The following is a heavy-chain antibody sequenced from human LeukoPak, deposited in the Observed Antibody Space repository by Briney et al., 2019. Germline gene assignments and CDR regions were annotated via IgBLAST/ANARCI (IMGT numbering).Heavy chain of an antibody. J-gene: IGHJ5*02. CDR3: TRDSGTYNWLDP. V-gene: IGHV3-73*01. D-gene: IGHD1-26*01. Sequence: GGSLRLSCAASGFTFSGSAIHWVRQSSGKGLEWVGQIDKKDKGYATATAYAASVKGRFTISRDDSINTAYLQMKSLKTEDTALYCCTRDSGTYNWLDPWGQGTLVTVSS. CDR1: GFTFSGSA. CDR2: IDKKDKGYATAT.